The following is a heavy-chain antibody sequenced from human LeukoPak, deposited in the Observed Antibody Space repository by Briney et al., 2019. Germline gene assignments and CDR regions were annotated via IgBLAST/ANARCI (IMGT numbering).Heavy chain of an antibody. D-gene: IGHD5-18*01. CDR2: IIPIFGTA. CDR3: ARAERGYSYGYVASGYYYYYMDV. Sequence: SVKVSCKASGGTFSSYAISWVRQAPGQGLEWMGGIIPIFGTANYAQKFQGRVTITADESTSTAYMELSSLRSEDTAVYYCARAERGYSYGYVASGYYYYYMDVWGKGTTVTISS. V-gene: IGHV1-69*13. J-gene: IGHJ6*03. CDR1: GGTFSSYA.